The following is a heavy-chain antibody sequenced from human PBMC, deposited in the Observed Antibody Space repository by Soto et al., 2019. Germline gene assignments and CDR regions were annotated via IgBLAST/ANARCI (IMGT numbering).Heavy chain of an antibody. Sequence: SETLSLTCTVSGYSISNGDYWGWIRQAPGKGLEWIGSVYYSGSTHYEPSLRGRIAISVDTLKNQFSLRLPSVTAADTAMYFCARNTSTYFDSWGQGIPVTVSS. CDR1: GYSISNGDY. CDR2: VYYSGST. V-gene: IGHV4-38-2*02. CDR3: ARNTSTYFDS. J-gene: IGHJ5*01.